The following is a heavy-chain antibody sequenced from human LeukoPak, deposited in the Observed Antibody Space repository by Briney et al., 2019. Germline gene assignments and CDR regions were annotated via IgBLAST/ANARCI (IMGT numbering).Heavy chain of an antibody. V-gene: IGHV3-48*01. CDR3: ARENWRWTFRQKTIAARLGFDY. J-gene: IGHJ4*02. D-gene: IGHD6-6*01. CDR2: ISSSGSTI. Sequence: VQPGRSLRLSCAASGFTFSTYPMHWVRQAPGKGLEWVSYISSSGSTIYYADSVKGRFTISRDNAKNSLYLQMNSLRAEDTAVYYCARENWRWTFRQKTIAARLGFDYWGQGTLVTVSS. CDR1: GFTFSTYP.